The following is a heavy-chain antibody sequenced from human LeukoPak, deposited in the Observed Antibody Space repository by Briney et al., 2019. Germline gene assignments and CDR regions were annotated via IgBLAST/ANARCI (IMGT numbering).Heavy chain of an antibody. Sequence: ASVKVSCKASGGTFSSYAISWVRQAPGQGLEWMGGIIPIFGTANYAQKFQGRVTITADESTSTAYMELSSLRSEDTAVYYCARSGVYYDSSGYATEYFQHWGQGTLVTVSS. CDR3: ARSGVYYDSSGYATEYFQH. CDR1: GGTFSSYA. D-gene: IGHD3-22*01. J-gene: IGHJ1*01. V-gene: IGHV1-69*13. CDR2: IIPIFGTA.